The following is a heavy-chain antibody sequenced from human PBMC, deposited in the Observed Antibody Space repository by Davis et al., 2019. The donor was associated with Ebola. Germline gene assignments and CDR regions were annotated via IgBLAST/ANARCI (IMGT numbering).Heavy chain of an antibody. D-gene: IGHD2-2*01. V-gene: IGHV3-9*01. CDR2: ITWNGAII. J-gene: IGHJ6*04. CDR1: GFTFDDYA. CDR3: ARDGCSSTSCLYYYYGMDV. Sequence: GGSLRLSCAVPGFTFDDYAMHWVRQAPGRGLEWVSGITWNGAIIDYADSVRGRFTISRDNAKSSLYLQMNSLRAEDTAVYYCARDGCSSTSCLYYYYGMDVWGKGTTVTVSS.